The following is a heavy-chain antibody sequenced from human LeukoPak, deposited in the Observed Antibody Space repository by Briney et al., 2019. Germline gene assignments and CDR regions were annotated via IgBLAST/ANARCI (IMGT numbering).Heavy chain of an antibody. CDR2: INHSGST. V-gene: IGHV4-38-2*02. CDR3: ARGLVVVVAATWFDP. CDR1: GYSISSGYY. D-gene: IGHD2-15*01. J-gene: IGHJ5*02. Sequence: SETLSLTCTVSGYSISSGYYWSWIRQPPGKGLEWIGEINHSGSTNYNPSLKSRVTISVDTSKNQFSLKLSSVTAADTAVYYCARGLVVVVAATWFDPWGQGTLVTVSS.